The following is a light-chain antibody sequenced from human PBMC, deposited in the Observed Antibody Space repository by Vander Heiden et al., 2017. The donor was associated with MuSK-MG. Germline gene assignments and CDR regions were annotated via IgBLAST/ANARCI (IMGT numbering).Light chain of an antibody. CDR1: QGISNS. J-gene: IGKJ1*01. Sequence: DIQMTQSPSSLSASVGDRVTITCRASQGISNSLAWYQQKPGKAPKLLLYAASRLERGVPSRFSGSGYGTDYTLTISSRQPEDFAPYYCQQYESNPPWTFGQGTKVEIK. CDR2: AAS. CDR3: QQYESNPPWT. V-gene: IGKV1-NL1*01.